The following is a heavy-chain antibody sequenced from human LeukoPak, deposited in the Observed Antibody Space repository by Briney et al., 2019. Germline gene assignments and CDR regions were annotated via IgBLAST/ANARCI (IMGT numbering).Heavy chain of an antibody. D-gene: IGHD3-10*01. CDR1: GFTFSSYG. J-gene: IGHJ4*02. V-gene: IGHV3-30*02. CDR3: AKGWYYYGSGSYSPHGY. Sequence: GRSLRLSCAASGFTFSSYGMHWVRQAPGKGLEWVAFIRYDGSNKYYADSVKGRFTISRDNSKNTLYLQMNSLRAEDTAVYYCAKGWYYYGSGSYSPHGYWGQGTLVTVSS. CDR2: IRYDGSNK.